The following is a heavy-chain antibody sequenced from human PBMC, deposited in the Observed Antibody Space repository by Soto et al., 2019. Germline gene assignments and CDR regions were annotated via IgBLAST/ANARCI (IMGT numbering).Heavy chain of an antibody. CDR2: IGAYNGDT. CDR1: GYTFTNYG. J-gene: IGHJ6*03. D-gene: IGHD6-13*01. V-gene: IGHV1-18*01. Sequence: GASVKVSCKGSGYTFTNYGITWGRQAPGQGVEWMGGIGAYNGDTHYTQRLQGRVTMTTDTSTSTAYMELRGLRSDDTAVYYCARLDGYYHYMDVWGKGTTVTVSS. CDR3: ARLDGYYHYMDV.